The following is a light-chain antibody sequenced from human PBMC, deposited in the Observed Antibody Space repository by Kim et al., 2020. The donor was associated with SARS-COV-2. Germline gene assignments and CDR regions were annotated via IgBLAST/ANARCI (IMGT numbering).Light chain of an antibody. J-gene: IGKJ1*01. Sequence: SSVGDRVTITCRASQSISSWLAWYQQKPGKAPKLLIYKASSLESGVPSRFSGSGSGTEFTLTISSLQPDDFATYYCQQYNSYSQTFGQGTKVDIK. CDR1: QSISSW. V-gene: IGKV1-5*03. CDR2: KAS. CDR3: QQYNSYSQT.